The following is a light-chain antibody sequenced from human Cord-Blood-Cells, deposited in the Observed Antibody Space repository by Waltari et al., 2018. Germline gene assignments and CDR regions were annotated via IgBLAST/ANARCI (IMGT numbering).Light chain of an antibody. J-gene: IGKJ1*01. CDR1: QSISSY. CDR2: AAS. V-gene: IGKV1-39*01. CDR3: QQSYSTPWT. Sequence: DIQMTQSPSSLYASVGDRVTITCRASQSISSYLNWYQQKPGKAPKLQIYAASSLQSGVPSRFSGSGSGTDFTLTISSLQPEDFATYYCQQSYSTPWTFGQGTKVEIK.